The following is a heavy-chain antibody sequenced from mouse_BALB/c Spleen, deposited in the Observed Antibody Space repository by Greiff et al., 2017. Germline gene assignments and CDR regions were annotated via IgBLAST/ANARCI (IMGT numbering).Heavy chain of an antibody. CDR1: GYSFTGYY. CDR3: TGGSNYRGMDY. V-gene: IGHV1-53*01. D-gene: IGHD2-5*01. Sequence: HVQLQESGAELVKPGASVKLSCKASGYSFTGYYMYWVKQRPGQGLEWIGDINPSNGGTNFNEKFKSKATMTVDKSSSTAYMQLSSLTSEDSAVYYCTGGSNYRGMDYWGQGTLVTVSA. CDR2: INPSNGGT. J-gene: IGHJ4*01.